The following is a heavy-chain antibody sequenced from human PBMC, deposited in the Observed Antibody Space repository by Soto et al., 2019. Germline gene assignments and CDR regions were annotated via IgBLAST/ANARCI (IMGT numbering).Heavy chain of an antibody. CDR1: GGSISSYY. CDR2: IYYSGST. CDR3: AVEGVITRAFDY. J-gene: IGHJ4*02. Sequence: PSETLSLTCTVSGGSISSYYWSWIRQPPGKGLEWIGYIYYSGSTNYNPSLKSRVTISVDTSKNQFSLKLSSVTAADTAVYYCAVEGVITRAFDYWGQGTLVTVSS. D-gene: IGHD3-22*01. V-gene: IGHV4-59*01.